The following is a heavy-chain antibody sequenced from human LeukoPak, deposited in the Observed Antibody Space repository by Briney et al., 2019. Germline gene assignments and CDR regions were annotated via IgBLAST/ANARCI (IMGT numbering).Heavy chain of an antibody. Sequence: GGSLRLSCAASGFTFSSYWMSWVRQAPGKGLEWVANIKQDGSEKYYVDSVKGRFTISRDNAKNSLYLQMNSLRAEDTAVYYCAKDGYYDEETLDYWGQGTLVTVSS. D-gene: IGHD3-22*01. V-gene: IGHV3-7*03. J-gene: IGHJ4*02. CDR3: AKDGYYDEETLDY. CDR1: GFTFSSYW. CDR2: IKQDGSEK.